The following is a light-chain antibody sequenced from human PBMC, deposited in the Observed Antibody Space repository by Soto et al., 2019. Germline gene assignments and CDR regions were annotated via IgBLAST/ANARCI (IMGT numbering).Light chain of an antibody. CDR2: GAS. V-gene: IGKV3-20*01. Sequence: VLTQSPSTLSLSTGERATLSCRASQSISSGYLASYQQRPDQAHRLLISGASNRATGSPHRFSGSGSGTDFTLTISRLEPEEFAGYYCQQYGGSPLVTFGGGTKVEIK. CDR1: QSISSGY. J-gene: IGKJ4*01. CDR3: QQYGGSPLVT.